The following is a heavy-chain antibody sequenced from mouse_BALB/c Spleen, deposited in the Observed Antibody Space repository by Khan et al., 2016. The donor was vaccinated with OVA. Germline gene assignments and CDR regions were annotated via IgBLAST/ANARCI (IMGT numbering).Heavy chain of an antibody. CDR1: GYTFTTYT. CDR3: VRERDYYRSDDWFAY. D-gene: IGHD2-14*01. V-gene: IGHV1-4*01. Sequence: QVQLQQSGPELARPAPSVSMSCKASGYTFTTYTIHWVKQRPGQGMEWIGYIIPSNDYTNYNQKFKDRATFTADKSSSTAYMQLSSLTTEDSAAFYCVRERDYYRSDDWFAYWGQGTLVTVSA. CDR2: IIPSNDYT. J-gene: IGHJ3*01.